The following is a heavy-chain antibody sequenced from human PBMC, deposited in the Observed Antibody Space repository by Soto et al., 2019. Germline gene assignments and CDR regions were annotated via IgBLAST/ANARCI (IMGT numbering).Heavy chain of an antibody. J-gene: IGHJ4*02. CDR2: IDPGNGNT. Sequence: QVQLVQSGAEVKNPGASVKVSCRASGYTFTGNAIHWIRQAPGQRLEWIGKIDPGNGNTKYSQNFQGRVTITRDTSASAAYMELNTLGSEDTSIYYCARSETGYSRFHYWGQGTLVTVSS. CDR3: ARSETGYSRFHY. V-gene: IGHV1-3*01. D-gene: IGHD3-9*01. CDR1: GYTFTGNA.